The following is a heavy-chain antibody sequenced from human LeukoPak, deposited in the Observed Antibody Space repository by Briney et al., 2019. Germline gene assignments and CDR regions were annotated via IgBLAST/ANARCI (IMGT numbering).Heavy chain of an antibody. CDR2: ISYDGGNK. CDR1: GFTFSTYA. V-gene: IGHV3-30*01. D-gene: IGHD3/OR15-3a*01. J-gene: IGHJ3*02. Sequence: TGGSLRLSCAASGFTFSTYAMHWVRQAPGKGLQWVAVISYDGGNKNHADSVEGRFTISRDNSRNTLYLQMNSLRPEDTAVYYCARRGFGLGSSSSFFDAFDIWGQGTMVTVSS. CDR3: ARRGFGLGSSSSFFDAFDI.